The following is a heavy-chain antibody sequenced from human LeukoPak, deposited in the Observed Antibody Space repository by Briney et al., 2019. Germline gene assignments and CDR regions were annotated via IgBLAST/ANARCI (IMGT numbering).Heavy chain of an antibody. D-gene: IGHD1-20*01. CDR2: VRFDESNI. Sequence: GGSLRLSCAASGFSFSSYGMHWVRQAPGKGLEWVAFVRFDESNIYYADSVKGRFTISRDNSKNTLYLQMNSLRAEDSAVYYCARDCELGINWNPFDYWGQGTLVTVSS. CDR3: ARDCELGINWNPFDY. J-gene: IGHJ4*02. V-gene: IGHV3-30*02. CDR1: GFSFSSYG.